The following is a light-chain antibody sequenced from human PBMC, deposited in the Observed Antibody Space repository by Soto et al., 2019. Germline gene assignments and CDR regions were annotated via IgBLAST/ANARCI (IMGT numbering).Light chain of an antibody. J-gene: IGKJ1*01. CDR2: GAS. Sequence: EILLTQSPRTLSLSPGERATLSCRASQSVSSSYLAWYQQKPGQAPRLLIYGASSRATGIPDRFSGSGSGTDFTLTISRLEPEDFAVYYCQQYGSPTWTFGQGTKVDI. V-gene: IGKV3-20*01. CDR1: QSVSSSY. CDR3: QQYGSPTWT.